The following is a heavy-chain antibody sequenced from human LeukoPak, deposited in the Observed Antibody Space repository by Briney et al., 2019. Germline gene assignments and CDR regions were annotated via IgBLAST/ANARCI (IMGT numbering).Heavy chain of an antibody. CDR2: IYYSGST. D-gene: IGHD6-19*01. CDR3: ARHLIAVAGLGNWFDP. J-gene: IGHJ5*02. V-gene: IGHV4-39*01. Sequence: SETLSLTCTVSGGSISSSSYYWGWIRQPPGKGLEWIGSIYYSGSTYYNPSLKSRVTISVDTSMNQFSLKLSSVTAADTAVYYCARHLIAVAGLGNWFDPWGQGTLVTVSS. CDR1: GGSISSSSYY.